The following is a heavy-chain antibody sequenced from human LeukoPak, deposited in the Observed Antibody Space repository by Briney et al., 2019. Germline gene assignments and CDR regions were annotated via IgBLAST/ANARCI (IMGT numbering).Heavy chain of an antibody. J-gene: IGHJ5*02. CDR3: ARLSGGSLNWFDP. D-gene: IGHD2-15*01. Sequence: PSETLSLTCAVYGGSFSGYYWSWIRQPPGKRLEWIGEINHSGSTNYNPSLKSRVTISVDTSKNQFSLKLSSVTAADTAVYYCARLSGGSLNWFDPWGQGTLVTVSS. V-gene: IGHV4-34*01. CDR1: GGSFSGYY. CDR2: INHSGST.